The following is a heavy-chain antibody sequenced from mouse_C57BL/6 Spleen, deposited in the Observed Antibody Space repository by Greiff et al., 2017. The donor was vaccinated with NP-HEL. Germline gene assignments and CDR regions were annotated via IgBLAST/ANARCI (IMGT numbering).Heavy chain of an antibody. J-gene: IGHJ2*01. CDR3: ARQRAGTDFDY. CDR2: LSGGGGNT. CDR1: GFTFSSYT. Sequence: EVMLVESGGGLVKPGGSLKLSCAASGFTFSSYTMSWVRQTPEKRLEWVATLSGGGGNTYYPDSVKGRFTISRDNAKNTLYLQMSRLRSEDTALYYCARQRAGTDFDYWGQGTTLTVSS. V-gene: IGHV5-9*01. D-gene: IGHD4-1*01.